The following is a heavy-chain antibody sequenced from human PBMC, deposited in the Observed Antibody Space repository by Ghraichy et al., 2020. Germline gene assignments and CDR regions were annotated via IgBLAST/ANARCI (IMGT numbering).Heavy chain of an antibody. D-gene: IGHD2-21*02. CDR3: ARDNDFQIDY. CDR1: GFTFRLYM. CDR2: MKQDVGEE. V-gene: IGHV3-7*01. Sequence: GGSLRLSCAASGFTFRLYMMTWVRQAPGRGLEWVASMKQDVGEEYYVDSVKGRFTISRDNAKNSLFLQMNSLRAEDSAVYYCARDNDFQIDYWGQETLVTVSS. J-gene: IGHJ4*02.